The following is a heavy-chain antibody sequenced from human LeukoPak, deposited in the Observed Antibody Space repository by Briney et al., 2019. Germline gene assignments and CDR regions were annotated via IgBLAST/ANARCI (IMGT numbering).Heavy chain of an antibody. V-gene: IGHV3-13*01. Sequence: GGSLRLSCAASGFTFSNYDMHWVRQATGKGLEWVSGIGTAGDIYYPGSVKGRFTISRENAKNSLYLQMNSLRAEDTAVYYCARDGSRGNLVTAPDYWGQGTLVTVSS. CDR2: IGTAGDI. CDR3: ARDGSRGNLVTAPDY. D-gene: IGHD2-21*02. CDR1: GFTFSNYD. J-gene: IGHJ4*02.